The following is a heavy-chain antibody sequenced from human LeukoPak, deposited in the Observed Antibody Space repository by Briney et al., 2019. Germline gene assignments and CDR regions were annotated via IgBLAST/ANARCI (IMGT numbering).Heavy chain of an antibody. J-gene: IGHJ5*02. CDR3: ARSRDGYNWAPNWFDP. CDR1: GFTFSSYA. V-gene: IGHV3-64*01. Sequence: GRSLRLSCAASGFTFSSYAMHWVRQAPGKGLEYVSAISSNGGSTYYANSVKGRFTISRDNSKSTLYLQMGSLRAEDMAVYYCARSRDGYNWAPNWFDPWGQGTLVTVSS. D-gene: IGHD5-24*01. CDR2: ISSNGGST.